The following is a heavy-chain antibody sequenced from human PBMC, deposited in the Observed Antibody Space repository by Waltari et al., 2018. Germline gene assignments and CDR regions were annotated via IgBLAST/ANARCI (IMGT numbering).Heavy chain of an antibody. CDR1: GGSISNSY. Sequence: QVQLQESGPGLVSPSGTLSLTCTVSGGSISNSYWTWIRQPAGKGLEWIGRIYAGEDTNYNPSLKSRVTMSLDTSKSQFSLKLNSVTAADTAVYYCARDNNRQAFDVWGQGIMVTVSS. CDR2: IYAGEDT. J-gene: IGHJ3*01. V-gene: IGHV4-4*07. CDR3: ARDNNRQAFDV.